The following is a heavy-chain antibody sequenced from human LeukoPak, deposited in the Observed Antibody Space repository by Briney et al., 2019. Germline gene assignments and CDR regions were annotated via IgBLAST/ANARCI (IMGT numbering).Heavy chain of an antibody. J-gene: IGHJ2*01. CDR2: IWHGGTT. Sequence: PSETLSLTCTVSGYSISSGFYWGWIRQPPGKALEWIGNIWHGGTTYYNPSLKSRLIMSVDTSKNQFSLKLSSVTAADTAIYYCARVTGNWYIDLWGRGTPVTVSS. V-gene: IGHV4-38-2*02. CDR3: ARVTGNWYIDL. CDR1: GYSISSGFY. D-gene: IGHD2-21*02.